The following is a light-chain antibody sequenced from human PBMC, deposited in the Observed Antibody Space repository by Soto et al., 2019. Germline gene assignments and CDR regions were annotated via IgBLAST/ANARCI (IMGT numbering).Light chain of an antibody. Sequence: DVQLNLFSSALTADIKSRVAITCRASQSSSSWLAWYQQKPGKAPKLLIYDASSFESGVPSRFSVSGSGTEFTLTFSSLEPDDFALYICQEYDSYSTVSQGTKVDIK. CDR3: QEYDSYST. V-gene: IGKV1-5*01. CDR1: QSSSSW. CDR2: DAS. J-gene: IGKJ1*01.